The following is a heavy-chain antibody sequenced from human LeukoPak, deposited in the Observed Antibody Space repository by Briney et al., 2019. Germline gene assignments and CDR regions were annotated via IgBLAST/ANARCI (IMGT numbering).Heavy chain of an antibody. V-gene: IGHV3-7*01. D-gene: IGHD3-22*01. CDR1: GFTPTNYW. Sequence: GSPRLSRAPPGFTPTNYWMSSVRQAPDKGLEWLAHINQDGKVMYYVDSAKGRFTISRDTGKNSLYLYINSPRADDTAVYYSARDQGSMIVVRTSNGDFDLWGRGTLVSVS. CDR3: ARDQGSMIVVRTSNGDFDL. J-gene: IGHJ2*01. CDR2: INQDGKVM.